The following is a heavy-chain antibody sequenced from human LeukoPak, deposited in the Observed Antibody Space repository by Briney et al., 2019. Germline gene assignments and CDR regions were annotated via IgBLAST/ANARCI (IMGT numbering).Heavy chain of an antibody. CDR3: ARDWDMLPRYFDL. CDR1: GVSVTSGNYY. Sequence: SETLSLTCTVSGVSVTSGNYYRSWIRQPPGKGLEWIGYIYYSGNTNYNPSLKSRVTISVDTSKNQVSLKLSSVTAADTAVYYSARDWDMLPRYFDLWGRGTLVTVSS. V-gene: IGHV4-61*01. J-gene: IGHJ2*01. CDR2: IYYSGNT. D-gene: IGHD2-15*01.